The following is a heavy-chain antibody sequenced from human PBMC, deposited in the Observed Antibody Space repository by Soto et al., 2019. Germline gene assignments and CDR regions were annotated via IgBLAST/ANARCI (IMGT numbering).Heavy chain of an antibody. J-gene: IGHJ5*02. CDR1: GGSISSGGYY. CDR2: IYYSGST. Sequence: PSETLSLTCTVSGGSISSGGYYWSWIRQHPGKGLEWIGYIYYSGSTYYNPSLKSRVTISVDTSKNQFSLKLSSVTAADTAVYYCERDSRYGTFDPWGQGTLVTVSS. D-gene: IGHD2-8*01. CDR3: ERDSRYGTFDP. V-gene: IGHV4-31*03.